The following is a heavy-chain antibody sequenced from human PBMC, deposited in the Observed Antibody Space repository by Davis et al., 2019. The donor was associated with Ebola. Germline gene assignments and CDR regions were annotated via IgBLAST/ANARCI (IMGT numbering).Heavy chain of an antibody. CDR2: IYYSGST. CDR1: GGSISSSSYY. J-gene: IGHJ4*02. V-gene: IGHV4-39*01. D-gene: IGHD2/OR15-2a*01. Sequence: PSETLSLTCTVSGGSISSSSYYWGWIRQPPGKGLEWIGSIYYSGSTYYNPSLKSRVTISVDTSKNQFSLKLSSVTAADTAVYYCARQLSMIARVYWGQGTLVTVSS. CDR3: ARQLSMIARVY.